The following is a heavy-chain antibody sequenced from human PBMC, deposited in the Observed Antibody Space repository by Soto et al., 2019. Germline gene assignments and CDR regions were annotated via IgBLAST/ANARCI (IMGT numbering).Heavy chain of an antibody. J-gene: IGHJ4*02. CDR2: IYYSGST. CDR3: AREVAGHFDY. V-gene: IGHV4-31*03. Sequence: SETLSLTCTVSGGSISSGGYYWSWIRQHPGKGLEWIGYIYYSGSTYYNPSLKSRVTISVDTSKNQFSLKLSSVTAADTAVYYCAREVAGHFDYWGQGTLVTVSS. D-gene: IGHD6-19*01. CDR1: GGSISSGGYY.